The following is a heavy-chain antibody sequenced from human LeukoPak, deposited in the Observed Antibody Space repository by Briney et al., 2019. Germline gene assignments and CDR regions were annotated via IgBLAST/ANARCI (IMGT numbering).Heavy chain of an antibody. CDR1: GFTFSSYW. CDR3: ARDITLWYSSGWYYYYMDV. Sequence: GGSLRLSCAASGFTFSSYWMHWGRQAPGKGVVLVSRINSDGSSTSYADSVKGRFTISRDNAKNTLYLQMNSLRAEDTAVYYCARDITLWYSSGWYYYYMDVWGKGTTVTVSS. D-gene: IGHD6-19*01. V-gene: IGHV3-74*01. J-gene: IGHJ6*03. CDR2: INSDGSST.